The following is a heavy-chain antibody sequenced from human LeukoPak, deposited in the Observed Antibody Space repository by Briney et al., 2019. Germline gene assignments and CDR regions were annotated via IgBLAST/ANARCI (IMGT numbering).Heavy chain of an antibody. Sequence: SETLSLTCAVYGGSFSGYYWSWIRQPPGKGLEWIGEINHSGSTNYNPSLKSRVTISVDTSKNQFSLKLSSVTAADTAVYYCARLRIAARSWFDPWGQGTLVTVSS. CDR1: GGSFSGYY. V-gene: IGHV4-34*01. D-gene: IGHD6-6*01. CDR2: INHSGST. CDR3: ARLRIAARSWFDP. J-gene: IGHJ5*02.